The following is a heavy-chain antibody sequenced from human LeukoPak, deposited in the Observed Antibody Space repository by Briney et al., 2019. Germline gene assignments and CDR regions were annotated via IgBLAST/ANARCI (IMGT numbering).Heavy chain of an antibody. Sequence: SETLSPTSTVSSGATASYNWSWIRQPPGKGRGWSWDINYSVTTNYTTSPKSRARPSVDTPKKPFSPKLSSVTAARTPVYFSGRGTLMVGPWGQGTQVTVSS. CDR1: SGATASYN. CDR2: INYSVTT. V-gene: IGHV4-59*01. CDR3: GRGTLMVGP. J-gene: IGHJ5*02. D-gene: IGHD2-8*01.